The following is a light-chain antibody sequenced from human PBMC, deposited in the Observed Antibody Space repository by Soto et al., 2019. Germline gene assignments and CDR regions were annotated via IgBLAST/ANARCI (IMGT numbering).Light chain of an antibody. Sequence: DVQMTQSPSSLSASVGDRVTITCRSSRGIINDLGWYQQKPGKAPERLIYAASRLQSGVPSRFSGSGSGTDFTLTISRLEPEDFAVYYCQQYGSSPLWTFGQGTKVDI. CDR2: AAS. V-gene: IGKV1-17*01. CDR1: RGIIND. J-gene: IGKJ1*01. CDR3: QQYGSSPLWT.